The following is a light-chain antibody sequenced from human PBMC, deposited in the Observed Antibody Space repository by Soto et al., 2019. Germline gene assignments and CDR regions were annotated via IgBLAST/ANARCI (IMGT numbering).Light chain of an antibody. CDR2: EVS. Sequence: QSALTQPPSASGSPGQSVTISCTGTSSDVGGYNYVSSYQQHPGKAPKLMIYEVSKRPSGVPDRFSGSKSGNTASLTVSGLQAEDEADYYCSSYAGSNGVFGTGTKVTVL. V-gene: IGLV2-8*01. CDR1: SSDVGGYNY. J-gene: IGLJ1*01. CDR3: SSYAGSNGV.